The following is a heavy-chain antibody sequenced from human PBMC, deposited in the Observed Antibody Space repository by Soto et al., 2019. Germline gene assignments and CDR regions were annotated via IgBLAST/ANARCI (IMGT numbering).Heavy chain of an antibody. D-gene: IGHD4-17*01. CDR1: GYTFTNYG. CDR3: ARVQTTEYGDYDGGTY. Sequence: ASVKVSCKASGYTFTNYGISWVRQAPGQGLEWMGWISGYNGNTNYAQKIQGRVTITTDTSTSTAYMELRSLRSDDTAVYYCARVQTTEYGDYDGGTYWGQGTLVTVSS. J-gene: IGHJ4*02. V-gene: IGHV1-18*01. CDR2: ISGYNGNT.